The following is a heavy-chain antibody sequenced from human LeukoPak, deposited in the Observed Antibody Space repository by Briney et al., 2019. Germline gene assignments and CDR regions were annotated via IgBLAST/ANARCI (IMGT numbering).Heavy chain of an antibody. Sequence: SETLSLTCAVYGGSFSGYYWSWIRQPPGGGLEWIGEINHSGSTNFNPSLKGRVTISVDTSKNQFSLKLTSVTAADTAVYYCARGAPRGDMVQSDYYYSCYLDVWGKGTTVTVSS. CDR2: INHSGST. J-gene: IGHJ6*03. V-gene: IGHV4-34*01. CDR1: GGSFSGYY. CDR3: ARGAPRGDMVQSDYYYSCYLDV. D-gene: IGHD3-10*01.